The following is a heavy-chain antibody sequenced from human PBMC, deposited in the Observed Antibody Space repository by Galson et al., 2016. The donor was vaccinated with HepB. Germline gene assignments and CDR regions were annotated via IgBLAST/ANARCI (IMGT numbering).Heavy chain of an antibody. V-gene: IGHV5-51*01. CDR3: ARQGDYSGRWSPFDS. D-gene: IGHD6-25*01. CDR2: IYPGDSDT. Sequence: QSGAEVKKPGESLKISCKGSGYSFTSYWIGWVRQMPGKGLEWMGIIYPGDSDTRYSPSFQGQVTISADKSISTAYLQWSSLKASDTAMYYWARQGDYSGRWSPFDSWGQGTLVTVSS. CDR1: GYSFTSYW. J-gene: IGHJ4*02.